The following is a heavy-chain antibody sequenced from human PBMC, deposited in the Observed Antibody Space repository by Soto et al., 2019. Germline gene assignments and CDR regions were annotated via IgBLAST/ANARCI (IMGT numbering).Heavy chain of an antibody. V-gene: IGHV1-18*01. CDR3: ARGLTDYNSYYMDV. CDR2: ISAYNGNT. Sequence: GSVKVSCKASGYTFTSYVISWVRQAPGQGLEWMGWISAYNGNTNYAQKLQGRVTMTTDTSTSTAYMELRSLRSDDTAVYYCARGLTDYNSYYMDVWGKGTTVTVSS. D-gene: IGHD3-3*01. CDR1: GYTFTSYV. J-gene: IGHJ6*03.